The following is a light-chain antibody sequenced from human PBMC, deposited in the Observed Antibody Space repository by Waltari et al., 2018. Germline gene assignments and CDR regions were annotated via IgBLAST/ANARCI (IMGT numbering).Light chain of an antibody. V-gene: IGKV1-12*01. CDR3: QQAHTFPLT. CDR1: QAIGIW. Sequence: DTQMTQFPSAVPAFVGDRVTITCRASQAIGIWLAWYQQKPGKAPKLLIYQASTLQSGVPSRFSGSGSGTDFTLTISSLQPEDFATYYCQQAHTFPLTFGGGTEVEIK. J-gene: IGKJ4*01. CDR2: QAS.